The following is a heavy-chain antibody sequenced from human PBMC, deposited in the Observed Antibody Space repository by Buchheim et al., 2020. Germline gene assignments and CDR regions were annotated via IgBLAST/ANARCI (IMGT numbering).Heavy chain of an antibody. V-gene: IGHV4-39*01. CDR2: IYYSGST. CDR1: GGSISSSSYY. D-gene: IGHD3-9*01. CDR3: ARHYRHYDILTGLPPTPGGVDY. J-gene: IGHJ4*02. Sequence: QLQLQESGPGLVKPSETLSLTCTVSGGSISSSSYYWGWIRQPPGKGLEWIGSIYYSGSTYYNPSLKSRVTISVDTSKNQFSLKLSSVTAADTAVYYCARHYRHYDILTGLPPTPGGVDYWGQGTL.